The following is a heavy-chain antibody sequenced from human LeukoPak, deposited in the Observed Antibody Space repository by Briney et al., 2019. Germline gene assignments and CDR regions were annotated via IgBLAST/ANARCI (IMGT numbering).Heavy chain of an antibody. CDR3: AREGHTVDY. D-gene: IGHD2-2*02. CDR1: GYSISSGYY. V-gene: IGHV4-38-2*02. J-gene: IGHJ4*02. CDR2: IDHSGST. Sequence: SETLSLTCTVSGYSISSGYYWGWIRPPPGKGLEGIGIIDHSGSTYYNPSVKRRVTISVDKSKNQFSLKLSSVTAADTAVYYCAREGHTVDYWGQGTLVTVSS.